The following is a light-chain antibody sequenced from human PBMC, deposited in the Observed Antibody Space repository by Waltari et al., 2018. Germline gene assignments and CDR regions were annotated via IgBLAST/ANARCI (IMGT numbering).Light chain of an antibody. CDR1: QDISNY. CDR3: QQYDNLPTVT. Sequence: DIQMTQSPSSLSASVGDRVTITCQASQDISNYLNWYQQKPGKAPKLLIYDASNLETGFPSRFSGSGSGTDFTFTISSLQPEDIATYYCQQYDNLPTVTFGPGTKVDIK. V-gene: IGKV1-33*01. CDR2: DAS. J-gene: IGKJ3*01.